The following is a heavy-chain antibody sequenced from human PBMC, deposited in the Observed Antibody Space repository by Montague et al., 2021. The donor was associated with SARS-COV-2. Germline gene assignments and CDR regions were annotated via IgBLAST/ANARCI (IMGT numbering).Heavy chain of an antibody. V-gene: IGHV4-39*07. J-gene: IGHJ6*03. Sequence: SETLSLTCTVSGGSISSSSYYWSWIRQPPGKGLEWIGEINHSGSTNYNPSLKSRVTISVDTSKNQFSLKLSSVTAADTAVYYCARGRGIQLWFNYYYYMDVWGKGTTVTVSS. D-gene: IGHD5-18*01. CDR2: INHSGST. CDR1: GGSISSSSYY. CDR3: ARGRGIQLWFNYYYYMDV.